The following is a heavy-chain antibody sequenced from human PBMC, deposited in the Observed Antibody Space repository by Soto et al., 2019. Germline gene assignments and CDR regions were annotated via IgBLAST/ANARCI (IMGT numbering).Heavy chain of an antibody. CDR3: ARLGTFGDFWSGYSYFDY. V-gene: IGHV5-51*03. CDR1: GYSFTSYW. J-gene: IGHJ4*02. CDR2: ISPGDSDT. Sequence: EVQLVQSGAEVKKPGESLKISCKGSGYSFTSYWIGWVRQMPGKGLEWMGIISPGDSDTRYSPSFQGQVTISADKSISTAYLQGSSLKASDTAMYYCARLGTFGDFWSGYSYFDYWGQGTLVTVSS. D-gene: IGHD3-3*01.